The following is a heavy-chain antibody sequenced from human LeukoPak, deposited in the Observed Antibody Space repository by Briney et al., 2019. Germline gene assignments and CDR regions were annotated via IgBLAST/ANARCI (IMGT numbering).Heavy chain of an antibody. D-gene: IGHD4-17*01. V-gene: IGHV3-23*03. Sequence: GGSLRLSCGASGFTFNFFAMSWVRQAPGKGLEWVSGIEKDGSSAYYVDSVRGRFTISRDNSKNTLYLQMHSLRPEDTATYYCAKFAGALIEYWSFDVWGRGTLVTVSS. CDR2: IEKDGSSA. CDR1: GFTFNFFA. CDR3: AKFAGALIEYWSFDV. J-gene: IGHJ2*01.